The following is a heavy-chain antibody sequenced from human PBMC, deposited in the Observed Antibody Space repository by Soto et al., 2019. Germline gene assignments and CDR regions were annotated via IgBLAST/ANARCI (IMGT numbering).Heavy chain of an antibody. CDR2: IYHSGST. CDR1: GGSISSGGYS. J-gene: IGHJ4*02. Sequence: SETLSLTCAVSGGSISSGGYSWSWIRQPPGKGLDWIGYIYHSGSTYYNPSLKSRVTISVDRSKNQFSLKLSSVTAADTAVYYCARAQYGGNSRRKYYFAYWGQGTLVTVSS. V-gene: IGHV4-30-2*01. D-gene: IGHD2-21*02. CDR3: ARAQYGGNSRRKYYFAY.